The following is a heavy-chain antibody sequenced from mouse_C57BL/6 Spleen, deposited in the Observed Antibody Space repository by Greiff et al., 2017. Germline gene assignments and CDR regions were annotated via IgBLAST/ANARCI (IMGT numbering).Heavy chain of an antibody. V-gene: IGHV1-54*01. CDR1: GYAFTNYL. D-gene: IGHD1-1*01. CDR3: ARSYGSSSDY. Sequence: QVQLQQSGAELVRPGTSVKVSCKASGYAFTNYLIEWVKQRPGQGLEWIGVINPGSGGTNYNEKFKGKATLTADKSSSTAYMQLSSLTSEDSAVYCCARSYGSSSDYWGQGTTLTVSS. CDR2: INPGSGGT. J-gene: IGHJ2*01.